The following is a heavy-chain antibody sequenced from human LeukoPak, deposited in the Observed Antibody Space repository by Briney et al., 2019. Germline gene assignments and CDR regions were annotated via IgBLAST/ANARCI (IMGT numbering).Heavy chain of an antibody. CDR3: AKGVVIVASYFQH. D-gene: IGHD3-22*01. CDR2: ISYDGSTK. CDR1: GFTFSSYG. Sequence: GGSLRLSCAASGFTFSSYGMHWVRQAPGKGLEWVAVISYDGSTKYYADSVKGRFTISRDNSKNTLYLQMNSLRDEDTAVYYCAKGVVIVASYFQHWGQGTLVTVSS. J-gene: IGHJ1*01. V-gene: IGHV3-30*18.